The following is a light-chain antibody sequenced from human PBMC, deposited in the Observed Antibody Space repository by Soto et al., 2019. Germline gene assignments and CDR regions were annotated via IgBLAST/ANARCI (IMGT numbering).Light chain of an antibody. J-gene: IGKJ1*01. V-gene: IGKV3-15*01. CDR3: QQYENWPWT. CDR1: QSVSSN. Sequence: EIVMTQPPATLSLSPGERAPLSCRASQSVSSNLAWFQQKPGQAPSLLIYGVSTRATGFPARFSGSGSGTDFTLTISSLQSEDFAVYYCQQYENWPWTFGQGTKVDIK. CDR2: GVS.